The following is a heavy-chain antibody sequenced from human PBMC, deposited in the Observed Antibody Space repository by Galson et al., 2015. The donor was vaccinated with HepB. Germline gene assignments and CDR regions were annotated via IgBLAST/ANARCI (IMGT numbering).Heavy chain of an antibody. CDR3: VKEIKYFSGSDI. CDR1: GFTFSVYG. Sequence: SLRLSCAVTGFTFSVYGMHWVRQAPGQGLEWVAVISPDGGTKYYAGSVEGRFTISRDNSKNTLFMQMNSLRAEDTAVYYCVKEIKYFSGSDIWGQGTMVTVSS. CDR2: ISPDGGTK. D-gene: IGHD2/OR15-2a*01. J-gene: IGHJ3*02. V-gene: IGHV3-30*18.